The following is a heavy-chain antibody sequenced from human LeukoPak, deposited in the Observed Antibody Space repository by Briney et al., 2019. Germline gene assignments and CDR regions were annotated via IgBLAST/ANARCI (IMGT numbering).Heavy chain of an antibody. V-gene: IGHV1-18*01. J-gene: IGHJ6*02. CDR3: ARDQGHIVVVPATMRYGLDV. D-gene: IGHD2-2*01. CDR1: GYPFTSYG. CDR2: ISAYNGNT. Sequence: ASLKVSCKASGYPFTSYGISWVRQAPGQGLEWMGWISAYNGNTNYAQKVQGRVTMATDTSTSTAYMELRSLRSDDTAVYYCARDQGHIVVVPATMRYGLDVWGQGTTVTVSS.